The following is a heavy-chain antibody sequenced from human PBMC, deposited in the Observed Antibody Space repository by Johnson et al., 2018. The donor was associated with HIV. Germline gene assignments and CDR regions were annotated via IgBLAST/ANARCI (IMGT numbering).Heavy chain of an antibody. V-gene: IGHV3-15*01. Sequence: VQLVESGGGVVRPGGSLRLSCAASGFTFSSYAMHWVRQAPGKGLEWLGRIKSKTGGGTTSYAAPVKGRCTISRDDSKDTVYLHMNSLKVDDTAVYYCTTDWEYYYGSGKLDAFDMWGQGTMVTVSS. CDR3: TTDWEYYYGSGKLDAFDM. CDR2: IKSKTGGGTT. J-gene: IGHJ3*02. D-gene: IGHD3-10*01. CDR1: GFTFSSYA.